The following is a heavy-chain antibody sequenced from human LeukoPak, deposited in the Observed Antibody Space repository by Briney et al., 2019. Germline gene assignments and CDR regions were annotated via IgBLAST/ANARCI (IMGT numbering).Heavy chain of an antibody. J-gene: IGHJ6*02. CDR3: ARDQRSGIAAYGMDV. Sequence: GGSLRLSCAASGFTFNSYSMNWVRQAPGKGLEWVSYISSSSSRVYYADSVKGRFTVSRDNAKNSLFLQMNSLRDEDTAVYYCARDQRSGIAAYGMDVWGQGTTVIVSS. CDR2: ISSSSSRV. CDR1: GFTFNSYS. V-gene: IGHV3-48*02. D-gene: IGHD6-13*01.